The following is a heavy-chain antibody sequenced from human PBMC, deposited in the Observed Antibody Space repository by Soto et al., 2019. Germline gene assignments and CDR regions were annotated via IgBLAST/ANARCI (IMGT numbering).Heavy chain of an antibody. D-gene: IGHD3-22*01. CDR3: ARLGGYVSVGYYYLWDA. CDR2: INHSGST. Sequence: QLQLQESGPGLVKPSETLSLTCRVSDGSMNSDSSYWGWIRQPPGKGLEWIGVINHSGSTYHNLSLKGRDTMSVDASRNQFSLKLTSMTAADTAGDYCARLGGYVSVGYYYLWDAWGQGTLVTVSS. CDR1: DGSMNSDSSY. J-gene: IGHJ5*02. V-gene: IGHV4-39*01.